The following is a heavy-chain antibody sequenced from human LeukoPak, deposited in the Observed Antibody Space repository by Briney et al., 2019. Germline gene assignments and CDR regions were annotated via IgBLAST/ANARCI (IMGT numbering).Heavy chain of an antibody. V-gene: IGHV1-69*05. CDR2: IIPLFDTV. D-gene: IGHD3-9*01. CDR3: ARGGFDSRWACDI. J-gene: IGHJ3*02. CDR1: GGTFYNYT. Sequence: PKASVKVSCKPSGGTFYNYTISWVRQAPGQGLEWMGGIIPLFDTVNYAQKFQGRVTITTDESTTTAYMELSSLRYEDTAVYYCARGGFDSRWACDIWGQGTMVTVSS.